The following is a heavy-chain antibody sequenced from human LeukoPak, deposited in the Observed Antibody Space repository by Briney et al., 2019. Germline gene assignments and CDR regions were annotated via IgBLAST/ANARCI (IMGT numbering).Heavy chain of an antibody. CDR2: IYYSGST. CDR3: ARELAAAETGYFDY. D-gene: IGHD6-13*01. Sequence: SETLSLTCTVPGGSISSYYWSWIRQPPGKGLEWIGYIYYSGSTNYNPSLKSRVTISVDTSKNQFSLKLSSVTAADTAVYYCARELAAAETGYFDYWGQGTLVTVSS. J-gene: IGHJ4*02. CDR1: GGSISSYY. V-gene: IGHV4-59*01.